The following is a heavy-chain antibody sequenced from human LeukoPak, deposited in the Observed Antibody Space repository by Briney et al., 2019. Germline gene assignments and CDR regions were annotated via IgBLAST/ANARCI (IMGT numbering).Heavy chain of an antibody. CDR3: ARYQGDYAYYYYYYGMDV. D-gene: IGHD4-17*01. Sequence: SETLSLTCTVSGGSISSYYWSWIRQPPGKGLEWIGYIYYSGSTNYNPSLKSRVTISVDTSKNQFSLKLSSVTAADTAVYYCARYQGDYAYYYYYYGMDVWGQGTTVTVPS. CDR2: IYYSGST. CDR1: GGSISSYY. J-gene: IGHJ6*02. V-gene: IGHV4-59*08.